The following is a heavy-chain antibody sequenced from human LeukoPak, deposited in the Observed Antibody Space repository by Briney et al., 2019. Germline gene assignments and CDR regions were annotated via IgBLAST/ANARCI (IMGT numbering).Heavy chain of an antibody. CDR3: ARDRISQQTYSYDSSAYPFDY. J-gene: IGHJ4*02. V-gene: IGHV1-69*04. D-gene: IGHD3-22*01. Sequence: SVKVSCKASGGTFGSYAISWVRQAPGQGLEWMGRIIPILGVANQAQKFQGRVTITADKSTSTAYMELSGLRSEDTAVYYCARDRISQQTYSYDSSAYPFDYWGQGTLVTVSS. CDR1: GGTFGSYA. CDR2: IIPILGVA.